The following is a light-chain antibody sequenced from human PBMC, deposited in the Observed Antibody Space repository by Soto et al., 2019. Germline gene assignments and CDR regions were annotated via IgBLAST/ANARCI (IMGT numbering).Light chain of an antibody. CDR2: GAS. V-gene: IGKV3-20*01. J-gene: IGKJ1*01. Sequence: EIVLTQSPGTLSLSPGERATLSCRASQSVSSSYLAWYQQKPGQAPRLLIYGASSRATGIPDRFSGSGSGTYFTLTISSPEPEDFAVYYCQQYGVSPRTFGQGTKVEIK. CDR1: QSVSSSY. CDR3: QQYGVSPRT.